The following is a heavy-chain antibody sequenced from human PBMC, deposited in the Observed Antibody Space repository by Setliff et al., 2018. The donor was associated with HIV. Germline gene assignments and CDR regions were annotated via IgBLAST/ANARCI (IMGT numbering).Heavy chain of an antibody. CDR1: DFDFSSYS. Sequence: GGSLRLSCAASDFDFSSYSMTWVRQAPGKGLEWVASISPGGSFMYYGDSVQGRFTISRDDAKSSLYPQMNSLKAEDTATYFCARASPGVVIIPDSWGPGTLVTVSS. CDR3: ARASPGVVIIPDS. D-gene: IGHD3-22*01. V-gene: IGHV3-21*01. J-gene: IGHJ4*02. CDR2: ISPGGSFM.